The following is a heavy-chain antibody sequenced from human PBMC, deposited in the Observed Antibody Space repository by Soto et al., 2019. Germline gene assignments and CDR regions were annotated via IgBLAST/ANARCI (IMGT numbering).Heavy chain of an antibody. CDR1: GFTVSSKY. Sequence: EVQLVESGGGLVQPGGSLRLSCAASGFTVSSKYMKWVRQAPGKGLEWVSVLYSGGTTYYADSVKGRFIISRDNSKNTLYLQMNSLRAEVTAVYYCARGGGRDLGGAYCFDYWGQGTLVTVSS. J-gene: IGHJ4*02. V-gene: IGHV3-66*01. D-gene: IGHD1-26*01. CDR2: LYSGGTT. CDR3: ARGGGRDLGGAYCFDY.